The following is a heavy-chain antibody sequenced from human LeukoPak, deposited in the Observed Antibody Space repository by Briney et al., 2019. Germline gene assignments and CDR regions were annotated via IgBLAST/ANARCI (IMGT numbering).Heavy chain of an antibody. CDR2: NNHSGST. CDR1: GGSFSGYY. V-gene: IGHV4-34*01. CDR3: ASSPGLRWNY. Sequence: PSETLSLTCAVYGGSFSGYYWSWIRQPPGKGLEGIVENNHSGSTNYNPSLKSRVTISVDTSKNQFSLKLSSVTAADTAVYYCASSPGLRWNYWGQGTLVTVSS. D-gene: IGHD5-12*01. J-gene: IGHJ4*02.